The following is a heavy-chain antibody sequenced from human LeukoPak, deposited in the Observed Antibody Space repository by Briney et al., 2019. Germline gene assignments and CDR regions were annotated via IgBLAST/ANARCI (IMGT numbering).Heavy chain of an antibody. D-gene: IGHD3-22*01. Sequence: SVKVSCKASGGTFSSYAISWVRQAPGQGLEWMGRIIPILGIANYAQKFQGRVTITADKSTSTAYMELSSLRSEDTAVYYCARSYYYDSSGYYSPHFDYWGQGTLVTVSS. V-gene: IGHV1-69*04. CDR2: IIPILGIA. CDR3: ARSYYYDSSGYYSPHFDY. J-gene: IGHJ4*02. CDR1: GGTFSSYA.